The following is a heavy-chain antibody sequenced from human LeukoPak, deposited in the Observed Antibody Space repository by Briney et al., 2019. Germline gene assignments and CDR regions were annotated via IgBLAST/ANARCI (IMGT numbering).Heavy chain of an antibody. CDR1: GFTFNTYV. CDR3: AKSVVVITFRFDD. D-gene: IGHD2-15*01. Sequence: PGGSLRLSCAASGFTFNTYVMSWVRQAPEKGLEWVSAINGGGSNTYYADSVKGRFTISRDNSKNMVYLQMNNLRADDTAVYYCAKSVVVITFRFDDWGQGALVTVSS. V-gene: IGHV3-23*01. J-gene: IGHJ4*02. CDR2: INGGGSNT.